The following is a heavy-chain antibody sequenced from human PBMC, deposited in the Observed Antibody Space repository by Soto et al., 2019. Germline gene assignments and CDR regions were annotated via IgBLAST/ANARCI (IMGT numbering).Heavy chain of an antibody. Sequence: PGESLKISCNGSGDKFADYWISWVRQMSWKGLEWMGIIYPGDSDATYSPSFQGQVTISADKSISTAYLQWSSLKASDTAMYYCAKQGDIGVRPWYYYGMDVWGQGTTVTVSS. J-gene: IGHJ6*02. CDR3: AKQGDIGVRPWYYYGMDV. CDR2: IYPGDSDA. V-gene: IGHV5-51*01. CDR1: GDKFADYW. D-gene: IGHD6-6*01.